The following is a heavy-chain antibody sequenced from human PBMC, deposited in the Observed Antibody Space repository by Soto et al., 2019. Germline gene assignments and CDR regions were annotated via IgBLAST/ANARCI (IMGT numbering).Heavy chain of an antibody. CDR1: GFTFSSYS. J-gene: IGHJ2*01. CDR3: ARPPIVGATRNWYFDL. V-gene: IGHV3-48*01. D-gene: IGHD1-26*01. Sequence: PGGSLRLSCAASGFTFSSYSMNWVRQAPGKGLEWVSYISSSSSTIYYADSVKGRFTISRDNAKNSLYLQMNSLRAEDTAVYYCARPPIVGATRNWYFDLWGRGTLVTVSS. CDR2: ISSSSSTI.